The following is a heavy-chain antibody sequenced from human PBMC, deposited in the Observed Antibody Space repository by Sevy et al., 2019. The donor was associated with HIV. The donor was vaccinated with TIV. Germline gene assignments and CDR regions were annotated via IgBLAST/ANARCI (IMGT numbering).Heavy chain of an antibody. D-gene: IGHD3-22*01. CDR3: ARKYDSSGYFDY. CDR1: GFTFRNYA. V-gene: IGHV3-23*01. Sequence: GGSLRLSCAASGFTFRNYAMNWVRQAPGKGLEWVSGISGTGGSGDKTNYADSVKRRFTISRDDSKNSLYLQLNTLRAEDTAIYYCARKYDSSGYFDYWGQGTLVTVSS. J-gene: IGHJ4*02. CDR2: ISGTGGSGDKT.